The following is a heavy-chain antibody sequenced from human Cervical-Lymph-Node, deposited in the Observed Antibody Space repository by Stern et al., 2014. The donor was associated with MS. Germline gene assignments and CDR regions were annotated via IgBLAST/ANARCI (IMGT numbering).Heavy chain of an antibody. D-gene: IGHD3-3*01. CDR2: IDWNDKT. V-gene: IGHV2-70*04. Sequence: ESGPALVKPTQTLTLTCTFSWFSLVTSGVRVSWIRQPPGKALEWLARIDWNDKTFYNTSLMTRLTISKDTSKNQVVLTMTNVDPVDTATYYCARMMGSGYRHYFDYWGQGTPVTVS. CDR1: WFSLVTSGVR. J-gene: IGHJ4*02. CDR3: ARMMGSGYRHYFDY.